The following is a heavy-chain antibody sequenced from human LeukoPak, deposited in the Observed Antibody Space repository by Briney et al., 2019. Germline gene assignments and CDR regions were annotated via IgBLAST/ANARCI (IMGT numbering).Heavy chain of an antibody. Sequence: SETLSLTCAVSGGSISSGGYSWSWIRQPPGKGLEWIGYIYHSGSTYYNPSLKSRVTMSVDRSKNQFSLKLSSVTAADTAVYYCARGVLPAAPGGWFDPWGQGTLVTVSS. V-gene: IGHV4-30-2*01. J-gene: IGHJ5*02. CDR3: ARGVLPAAPGGWFDP. CDR1: GGSISSGGYS. CDR2: IYHSGST. D-gene: IGHD2-2*01.